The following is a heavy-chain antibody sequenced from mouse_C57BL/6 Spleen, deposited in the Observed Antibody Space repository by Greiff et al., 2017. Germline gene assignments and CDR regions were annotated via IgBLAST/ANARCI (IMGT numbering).Heavy chain of an antibody. J-gene: IGHJ3*01. Sequence: QVQLQQPGAELVRPGSSVKLSCKASGYTFTSYWMDWVKQRPGHGLEWIGNIYPSDSETHYNQKFKDKATLTVDKSSSTAYMQLSSLTSEDSAVYYCARGPGFAYWGQGTLVTVSA. CDR3: ARGPGFAY. V-gene: IGHV1-61*01. CDR2: IYPSDSET. CDR1: GYTFTSYW.